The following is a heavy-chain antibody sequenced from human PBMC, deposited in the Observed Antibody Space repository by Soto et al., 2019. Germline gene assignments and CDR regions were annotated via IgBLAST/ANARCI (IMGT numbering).Heavy chain of an antibody. J-gene: IGHJ6*02. Sequence: PGGSLRLSCAASGFTFSSYSMNWVRQAPGKGLEWVSSISSSSSYIYYADSVKGRFTISRDNAKNSLYLQMNSLRAEDTAVYYCARVTLGDTAMATESLYYYNYGMDVRGQRTTVTVPS. D-gene: IGHD5-18*01. V-gene: IGHV3-21*01. CDR2: ISSSSSYI. CDR3: ARVTLGDTAMATESLYYYNYGMDV. CDR1: GFTFSSYS.